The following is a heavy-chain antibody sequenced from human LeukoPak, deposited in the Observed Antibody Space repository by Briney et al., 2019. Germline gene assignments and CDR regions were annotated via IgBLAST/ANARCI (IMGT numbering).Heavy chain of an antibody. CDR3: ARDDYGDYAV. Sequence: PSETLSLTCTVSGDSISSNTYLWGWIRQPPGKGLEWIGSIYYSGSTYYNPSLKSRVTISVDTSKNQFSLKLSSVTAADTAVYYCARDDYGDYAVWGQGTLVTISS. D-gene: IGHD4-17*01. CDR1: GDSISSNTYL. V-gene: IGHV4-39*07. CDR2: IYYSGST. J-gene: IGHJ4*02.